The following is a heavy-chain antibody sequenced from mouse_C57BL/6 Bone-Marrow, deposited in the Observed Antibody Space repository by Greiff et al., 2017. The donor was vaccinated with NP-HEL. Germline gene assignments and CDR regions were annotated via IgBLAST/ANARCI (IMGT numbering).Heavy chain of an antibody. J-gene: IGHJ2*01. CDR1: GYSITSGYY. CDR2: ISYDGSN. Sequence: EVKLQQSGPGLVKPSQSLSLTCSVTGYSITSGYYWNWIRQFPGNKLEWMGYISYDGSNNYNPSLKNRISITRDTSKNQFFLKLNSVTTEDTATYYCARGITTVVHDYWGQGTTLTVSS. V-gene: IGHV3-6*01. D-gene: IGHD1-1*01. CDR3: ARGITTVVHDY.